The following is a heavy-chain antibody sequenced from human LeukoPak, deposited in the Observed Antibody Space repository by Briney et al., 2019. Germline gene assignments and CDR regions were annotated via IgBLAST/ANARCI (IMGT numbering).Heavy chain of an antibody. CDR1: GYTFTGYY. J-gene: IGHJ6*04. D-gene: IGHD3-3*01. CDR2: INPNSGGT. Sequence: ASVKVSCKASGYTFTGYYMHWVRQAPGQGLEWMGWINPNSGGTNYAQKFQGRVTMTRDTSISTAYMELSRLRSDDTAVYYCARARYDFWSGLDVWGKGTTVTVSS. CDR3: ARARYDFWSGLDV. V-gene: IGHV1-2*02.